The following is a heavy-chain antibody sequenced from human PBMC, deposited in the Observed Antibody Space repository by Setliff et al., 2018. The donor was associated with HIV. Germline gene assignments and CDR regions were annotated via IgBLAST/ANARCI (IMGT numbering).Heavy chain of an antibody. Sequence: LSLTCAVSGASFVGDNHWSWIRQTPERGLEWIAYFMYTDIHYVNYLNYRNPSLASRLSISVDKSKNQFSLTLSSVTAADTAVYYCARARSDWYNVRPYYFDLWGQGTPVTVSS. CDR3: ARARSDWYNVRPYYFDL. CDR2: FMYTDIHYVNYLN. V-gene: IGHV4-30-4*01. J-gene: IGHJ4*02. CDR1: GASFVGDNH. D-gene: IGHD6-19*01.